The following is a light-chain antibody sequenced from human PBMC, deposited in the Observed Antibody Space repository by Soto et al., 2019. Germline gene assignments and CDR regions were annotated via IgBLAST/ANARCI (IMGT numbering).Light chain of an antibody. CDR2: QVT. V-gene: IGLV2-8*01. CDR3: MSYAGDNRFV. Sequence: QSVLTQPPSASGSPGQSVTISCAGTINDVGGYNYVSWYQQHPGKVPQRMIYQVTKRPSGGPDRFSASKSDTTASLTISGLQAEDEGDYYCMSYAGDNRFVFGTGTKVTVL. J-gene: IGLJ1*01. CDR1: INDVGGYNY.